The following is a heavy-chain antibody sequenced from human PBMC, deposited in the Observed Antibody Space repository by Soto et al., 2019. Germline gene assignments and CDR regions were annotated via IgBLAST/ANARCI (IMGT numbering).Heavy chain of an antibody. Sequence: QLQLQESAPGLLKPSQTLSLTCAVSGGSISSGGYSWSWIRQQPGKGLEWIGYIYHSGSTYYNPSLKSRVTISVDRSKNQFSLKLSSVTAADTAVYYCARGLGRVDVWGQGTTVTVSS. CDR1: GGSISSGGYS. J-gene: IGHJ6*02. CDR3: ARGLGRVDV. CDR2: IYHSGST. D-gene: IGHD3-10*01. V-gene: IGHV4-30-2*01.